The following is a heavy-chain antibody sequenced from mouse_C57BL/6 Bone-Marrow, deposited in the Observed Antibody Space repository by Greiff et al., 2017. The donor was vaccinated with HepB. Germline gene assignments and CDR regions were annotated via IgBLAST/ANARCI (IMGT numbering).Heavy chain of an antibody. CDR3: ASGDYYGSSDY. V-gene: IGHV5-17*01. CDR1: GFTFSDYG. CDR2: ISSGSSTI. Sequence: EVKVVESGGGLVKPGGSLKLSCAASGFTFSDYGMHWVRQAPEKGLEWVAYISSGSSTIYYADTVKGRFTISRDNAKNTLFLQMTSLRSEDTAMYYCASGDYYGSSDYWGQGTTLTVSS. J-gene: IGHJ2*01. D-gene: IGHD1-1*01.